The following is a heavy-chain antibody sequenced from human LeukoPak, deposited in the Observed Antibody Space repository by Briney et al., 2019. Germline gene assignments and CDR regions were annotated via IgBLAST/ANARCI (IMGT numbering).Heavy chain of an antibody. CDR3: ARDMGIAVAGTFDC. CDR1: GFSFSNYA. Sequence: GGSLRLSCAASGFSFSNYAMSWARQAPGRGLEWVSLIGGGSGNTYYPDSVKGRFTISRDNSKNTLSLQMNSLRAEDTAVYYCARDMGIAVAGTFDCWGQGTLVTVSS. CDR2: IGGGSGNT. J-gene: IGHJ4*02. V-gene: IGHV3-23*01. D-gene: IGHD6-19*01.